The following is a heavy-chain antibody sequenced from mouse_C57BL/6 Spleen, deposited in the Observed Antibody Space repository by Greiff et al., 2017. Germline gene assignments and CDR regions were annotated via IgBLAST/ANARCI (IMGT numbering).Heavy chain of an antibody. V-gene: IGHV1-22*01. CDR3: ARGGLIYYDYDWFAY. J-gene: IGHJ3*01. CDR1: GYTFTDYN. Sequence: EVQLQQSGPELVKPGASVKMSCKASGYTFTDYNMHWVKQSHGKSLEWIGYINPNNGGTSYNQKFKGKATLTVNKSSSTAYMELRSLTSEDSAVYYCARGGLIYYDYDWFAYWGQGTLVTVSA. D-gene: IGHD2-4*01. CDR2: INPNNGGT.